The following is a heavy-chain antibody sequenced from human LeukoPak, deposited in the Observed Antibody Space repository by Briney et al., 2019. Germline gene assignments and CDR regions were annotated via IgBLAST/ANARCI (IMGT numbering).Heavy chain of an antibody. CDR1: GGSISSYY. CDR2: IYYSGST. J-gene: IGHJ4*02. V-gene: IGHV4-59*01. Sequence: SETLSLTCTVSGGSISSYYWSWIRQPPGQGLEWIGYIYYSGSTNYNPSLKSRVTISVDTSKNQFSLKLSSVTAADTAVYYCARDCGSSRGFDYWGQGTMVTVSS. D-gene: IGHD6-13*01. CDR3: ARDCGSSRGFDY.